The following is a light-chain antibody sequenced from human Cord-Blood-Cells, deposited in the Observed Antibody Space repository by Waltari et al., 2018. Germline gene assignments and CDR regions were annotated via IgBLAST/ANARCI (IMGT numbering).Light chain of an antibody. CDR3: MQGIHLPQT. J-gene: IGKJ1*01. CDR1: QSLLHSDGKTY. V-gene: IGKV2-29*02. CDR2: EVS. Sequence: VMTQNPIPLSVTPGPPASLSCKSYQSLLHSDGKTYLYWDLKKPGQSPQLLIYEVSSRCSGVPDRFSGSGSGTDFTLKISRVEAEDVGVYYCMQGIHLPQTFGQGTKVEIK.